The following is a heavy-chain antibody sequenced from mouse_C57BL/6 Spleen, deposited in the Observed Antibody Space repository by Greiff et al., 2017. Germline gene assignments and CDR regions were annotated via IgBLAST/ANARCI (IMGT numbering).Heavy chain of an antibody. D-gene: IGHD1-1*01. V-gene: IGHV3-1*01. Sequence: EVQLQESGPGMVKPSQSLSLTCTVTGYSITSGYDWHWIRHFPGNKLEWMGYISYSGSTNYNPSLKSRISITHDTSKNHFFLKLNSVTTEDTATYYCARMTPSYYGSSYFDYWGQGTTLTVSS. CDR2: ISYSGST. CDR1: GYSITSGYD. J-gene: IGHJ2*01. CDR3: ARMTPSYYGSSYFDY.